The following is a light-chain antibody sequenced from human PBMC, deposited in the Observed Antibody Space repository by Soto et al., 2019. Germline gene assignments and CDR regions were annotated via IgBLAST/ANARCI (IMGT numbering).Light chain of an antibody. V-gene: IGLV4-69*01. J-gene: IGLJ2*01. CDR2: LDSDGSH. CDR1: SGHSSYA. CDR3: QTWGTGIHVV. Sequence: QPVLTQSPSASASLGASVKLTCTLSSGHSSYAIAWHQQQPEKGPRYLMKLDSDGSHTKGDAIPDRFSGSSSGAERYLTISSLQSEHEADYSCQTWGTGIHVVFGGGTKLTVL.